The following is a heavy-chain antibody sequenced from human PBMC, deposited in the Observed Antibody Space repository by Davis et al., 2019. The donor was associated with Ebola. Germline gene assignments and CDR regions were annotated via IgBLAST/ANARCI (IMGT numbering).Heavy chain of an antibody. D-gene: IGHD3-3*01. CDR1: GYTLTGYY. CDR2: INPNSGGT. Sequence: ASVKVSCKASGYTLTGYYMHWVRQAPGQGLEWMGWINPNSGGTNYAQKFQGRVTMTRDTSISTAYMELSRLRSDDTAVYYCARSTYYDFWSGYNWFDPWGQGTLVTVSS. CDR3: ARSTYYDFWSGYNWFDP. V-gene: IGHV1-2*02. J-gene: IGHJ5*02.